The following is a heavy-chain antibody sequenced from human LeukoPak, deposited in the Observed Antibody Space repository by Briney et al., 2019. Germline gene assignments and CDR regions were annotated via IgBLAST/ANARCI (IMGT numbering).Heavy chain of an antibody. CDR1: GFTFNTYT. Sequence: GGSLRLSCAASGFTFNTYTMNWVRQAPGKGLEWVSSISSGTSYIYYADSVKGRFTISRDNAKNSLYLQMNSLRAEDTAVYYCARDFGGPDYWGQGTLVTVSS. J-gene: IGHJ4*02. V-gene: IGHV3-21*01. CDR2: ISSGTSYI. D-gene: IGHD3-10*01. CDR3: ARDFGGPDY.